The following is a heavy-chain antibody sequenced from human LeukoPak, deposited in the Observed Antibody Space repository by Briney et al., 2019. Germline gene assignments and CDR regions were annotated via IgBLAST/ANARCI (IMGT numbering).Heavy chain of an antibody. J-gene: IGHJ4*02. CDR3: PKEGVEGY. V-gene: IGHV1-2*02. CDR1: GYTFTGYN. Sequence: ASVKVSCKASGYTFTGYNIHWVRPAPGQGLEWMGWINPNSGGTNYAQKFQGRVTMTRDTSINTAYMEQNSPPADHTAVCYFPKEGVEGYWGQGTLVTVSS. CDR2: INPNSGGT.